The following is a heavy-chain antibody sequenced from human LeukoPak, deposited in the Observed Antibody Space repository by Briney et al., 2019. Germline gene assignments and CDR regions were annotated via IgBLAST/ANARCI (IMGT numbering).Heavy chain of an antibody. CDR2: IIPIFGTA. V-gene: IGHV1-69*05. Sequence: ASVKVSCKASGGTFSSYAISWVRQAPGQGLEWMGGIIPIFGTANYAQKFQGRVTITTDESTSTAYMELSSLRSEDTAVYYCARYNHGGYDLPWFDPWGQGTLVTVSS. CDR3: ARYNHGGYDLPWFDP. D-gene: IGHD5-12*01. CDR1: GGTFSSYA. J-gene: IGHJ5*02.